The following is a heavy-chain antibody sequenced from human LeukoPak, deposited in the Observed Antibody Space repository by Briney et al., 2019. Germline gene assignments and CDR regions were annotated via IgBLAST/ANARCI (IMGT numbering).Heavy chain of an antibody. CDR2: VSGSGGST. J-gene: IGHJ5*02. CDR3: ARDREMATIFGNWFDP. D-gene: IGHD5-24*01. Sequence: VGSLRLSCAASGFTFSSYAMSWVRQAPGKGLEWVSAVSGSGGSTYYADSVKGRFTISRDNAKNSLYLQMNSLRAEDTAVYYCARDREMATIFGNWFDPWGQGTLVTVSS. V-gene: IGHV3-23*01. CDR1: GFTFSSYA.